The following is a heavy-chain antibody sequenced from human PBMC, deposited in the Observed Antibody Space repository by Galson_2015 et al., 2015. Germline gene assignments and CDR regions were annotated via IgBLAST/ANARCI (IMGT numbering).Heavy chain of an antibody. Sequence: SLRLSCAASGFTFSGSAMHWVRQASGKGLEWVGHIRSKANSYATAYAASVKGRFTISRDDSKNTAYLQMNSLKTEDTAVYYCTTLRANAFDIWGQGTMVTVSS. V-gene: IGHV3-73*01. D-gene: IGHD3-3*01. J-gene: IGHJ3*02. CDR1: GFTFSGSA. CDR2: IRSKANSYAT. CDR3: TTLRANAFDI.